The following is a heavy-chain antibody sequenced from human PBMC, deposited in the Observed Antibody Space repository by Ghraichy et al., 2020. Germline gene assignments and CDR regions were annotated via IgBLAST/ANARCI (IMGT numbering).Heavy chain of an antibody. J-gene: IGHJ3*02. CDR1: GGSISSGGYY. V-gene: IGHV4-31*03. Sequence: SETLSLTCTVSGGSISSGGYYWSWIRQHPGKGLEWIGYIYYSGSTYYNPSLKSRVTISVDTSKNQFSLKLSSVTAADTAVYYCARHMIVVDSFAFDIWGQGTMVTVSS. CDR3: ARHMIVVDSFAFDI. D-gene: IGHD3-22*01. CDR2: IYYSGST.